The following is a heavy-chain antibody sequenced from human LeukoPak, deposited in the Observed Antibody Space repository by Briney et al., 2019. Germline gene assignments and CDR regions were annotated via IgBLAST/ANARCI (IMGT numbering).Heavy chain of an antibody. Sequence: ASVTVSCMSSGYTFTSYGISWVRQAPGQGREWMGWISAYNGNTNYAQKLQGRVTMTTDTSTSTAYMELRSLRSDDTAVYYCARLIVGATADYWGQGTLVTVSS. CDR1: GYTFTSYG. J-gene: IGHJ4*02. V-gene: IGHV1-18*01. D-gene: IGHD1-26*01. CDR2: ISAYNGNT. CDR3: ARLIVGATADY.